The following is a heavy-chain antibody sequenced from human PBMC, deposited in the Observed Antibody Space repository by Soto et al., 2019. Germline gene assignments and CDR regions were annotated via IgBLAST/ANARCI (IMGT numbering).Heavy chain of an antibody. J-gene: IGHJ6*02. V-gene: IGHV3-33*01. CDR2: IWHDGSNK. CDR3: ARDGQQLAPYALDV. Sequence: QVQLVESGGGVVQPGTSLRLSCTTSGFTFSNHAMHWVRQAPGKGLEWVAQIWHDGSNKYYADSLKDRSTIPRYNSRTMVYGETTSLIVDDTAMTYCARDGQQLAPYALDVWGQGTSVTVSS. CDR1: GFTFSNHA. D-gene: IGHD6-13*01.